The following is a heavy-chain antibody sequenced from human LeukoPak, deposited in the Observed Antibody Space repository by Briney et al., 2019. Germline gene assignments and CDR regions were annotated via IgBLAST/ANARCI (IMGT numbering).Heavy chain of an antibody. CDR1: GYSFTSYW. J-gene: IGHJ4*02. V-gene: IGHV5-51*01. Sequence: GESLKISCKGSGYSFTSYWIGWVRQMPGKGLEWMGIIYPGDSDTRYSPSFQGQVTISADKSISTAYLQWSSLKASDTAMYYCARVYHYYDSSGYYSYFDYWGQGTLVTVSS. D-gene: IGHD3-22*01. CDR3: ARVYHYYDSSGYYSYFDY. CDR2: IYPGDSDT.